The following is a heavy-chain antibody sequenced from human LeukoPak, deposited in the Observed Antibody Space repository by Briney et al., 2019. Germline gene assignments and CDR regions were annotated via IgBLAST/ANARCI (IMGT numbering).Heavy chain of an antibody. Sequence: SETLSLTCAVSGGSISSSNWWSWVRQPPGKGLEWIGEIYHSGSTNHDPSLKSRVTTSVDKSKNQFSLKLSSVTAADTAVYYCARGEEYGSGTVHFDYWGQGTLVTVSS. V-gene: IGHV4-4*02. D-gene: IGHD3-10*01. CDR3: ARGEEYGSGTVHFDY. J-gene: IGHJ4*02. CDR2: IYHSGST. CDR1: GGSISSSNW.